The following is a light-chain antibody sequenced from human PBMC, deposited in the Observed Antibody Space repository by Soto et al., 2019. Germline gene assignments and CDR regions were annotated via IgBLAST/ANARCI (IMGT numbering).Light chain of an antibody. J-gene: IGLJ1*01. CDR2: ANN. V-gene: IGLV1-40*01. CDR3: QSYDSSLSGFYV. CDR1: NIGAAYD. Sequence: QSVLAQPPSVSGAPGQRVTISCSNIGAAYDVHWYQQLPGTAPKLLIYANNNRPSGVPDRFSGSKSGTSASLAITGLQAEDEADYYCQSYDSSLSGFYVFGTGTKLTVL.